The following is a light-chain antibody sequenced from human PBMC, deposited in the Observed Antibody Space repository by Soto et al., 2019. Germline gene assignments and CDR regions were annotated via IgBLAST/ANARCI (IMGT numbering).Light chain of an antibody. V-gene: IGKV1-39*01. CDR3: QQSYSTPPWT. J-gene: IGKJ1*01. CDR1: QSISSY. CDR2: AAS. Sequence: DIQMTQSPSPLSASVGDRVTITCRASQSISSYLNWYQQKPGKAPKLLIYAASSLQSGVPSRFSGSGSGTDFTLTISSLQLEDFTTYSCQQSYSTPPWTFGQGTKVEIK.